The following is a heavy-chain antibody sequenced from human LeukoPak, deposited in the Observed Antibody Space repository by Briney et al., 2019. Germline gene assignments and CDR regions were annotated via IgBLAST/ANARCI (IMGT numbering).Heavy chain of an antibody. Sequence: PGGSLRLSCAASGITFRNSAMSWVRQAPGKGLEWVSAISGSGGSTYYADSVKGRFTISRDNSKNTLYLQMNSLRAEDTAVYYCANSPLPYNWFDPWGQGTLVTVSS. CDR3: ANSPLPYNWFDP. CDR2: ISGSGGST. CDR1: GITFRNSA. V-gene: IGHV3-23*01. J-gene: IGHJ5*02.